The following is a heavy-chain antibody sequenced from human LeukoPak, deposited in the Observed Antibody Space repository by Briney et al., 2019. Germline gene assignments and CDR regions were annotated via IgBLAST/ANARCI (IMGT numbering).Heavy chain of an antibody. CDR3: ARPHPAAGAIYNWFAH. CDR1: GGSISGSSYY. CDR2: IYYSGNT. J-gene: IGHJ5*02. V-gene: IGHV4-39*01. Sequence: AETLSLTCTVSGGSISGSSYYWGWIRQPPGKGLEWIGSIYYSGNTYYNRSLKSRVTISVDTSKNKFSLKLSSVPDTDTATYYCARPHPAAGAIYNWFAHWGRGTLLTVSS. D-gene: IGHD4/OR15-4a*01.